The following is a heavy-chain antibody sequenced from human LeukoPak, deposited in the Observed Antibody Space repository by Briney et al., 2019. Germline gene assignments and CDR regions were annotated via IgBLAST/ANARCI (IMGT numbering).Heavy chain of an antibody. Sequence: GESLQISCKGSGYRFTNYWIGWVRPMPGKGLEWMGIIYPGDSDTRYTPSLQGQVTISADKSISTAYLQWSSLKASDTAMYYCAMRDSSGYSFDYWGQGTLVTVSS. J-gene: IGHJ4*02. V-gene: IGHV5-51*01. CDR2: IYPGDSDT. D-gene: IGHD3-22*01. CDR1: GYRFTNYW. CDR3: AMRDSSGYSFDY.